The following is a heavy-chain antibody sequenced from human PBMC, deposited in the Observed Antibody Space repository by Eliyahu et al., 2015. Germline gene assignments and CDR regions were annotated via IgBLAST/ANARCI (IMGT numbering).Heavy chain of an antibody. CDR3: ARIRSNYYDSSGYYYFDY. CDR2: IDWDDDK. CDR1: GFSLXTSGXC. D-gene: IGHD3-22*01. V-gene: IGHV2-70*01. J-gene: IGHJ4*02. Sequence: QVTLRESGPALVKPTQTLTLTCTFSGFSLXTSGXCVSWIRQPPGKALEWLALIDWDDDKYYSTSLKTRLTISKDTSKNQVVLTMTNMDPVDTATYYCARIRSNYYDSSGYYYFDYWGQGTLVTVSS.